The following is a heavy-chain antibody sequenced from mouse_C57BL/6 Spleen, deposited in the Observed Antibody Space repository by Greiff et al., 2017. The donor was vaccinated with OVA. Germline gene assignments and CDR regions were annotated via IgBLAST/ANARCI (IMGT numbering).Heavy chain of an antibody. D-gene: IGHD4-1*01. CDR3: ARGAGTRYYAMDY. CDR1: GYAFSSSW. Sequence: QVQLQQSGPELVKPGASVKISCKASGYAFSSSWMNWVKQRPGKGLEWIGRIYPGDGDTNYNGKFKGKATLTADKSSSTAYMQLSSLTSEDSAVCFCARGAGTRYYAMDYWGQGTSVTVSS. J-gene: IGHJ4*01. CDR2: IYPGDGDT. V-gene: IGHV1-82*01.